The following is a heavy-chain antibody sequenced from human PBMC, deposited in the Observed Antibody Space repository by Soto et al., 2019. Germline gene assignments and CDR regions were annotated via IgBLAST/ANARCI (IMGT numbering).Heavy chain of an antibody. Sequence: GGSLRLSCAASGFTFGGSAMHWVRQASGKGLEWVGHIRSKTNSYATAYAESVKGRFTISRDDSMNTAYLQMNSLKTEDTAVYFCTRQADAVQWLVVPTDYNFDYWGQGTLVTVSS. CDR2: IRSKTNSYAT. D-gene: IGHD6-19*01. CDR1: GFTFGGSA. J-gene: IGHJ4*02. V-gene: IGHV3-73*01. CDR3: TRQADAVQWLVVPTDYNFDY.